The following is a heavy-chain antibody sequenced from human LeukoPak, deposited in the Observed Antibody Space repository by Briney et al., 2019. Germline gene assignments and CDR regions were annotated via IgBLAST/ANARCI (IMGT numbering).Heavy chain of an antibody. CDR2: VDPEDGET. D-gene: IGHD6-25*01. Sequence: ASVKVSCKVSGYTFTDYYMHWVQQAPGKGLEWMGLVDPEDGETIYAEKFQGRVTITADTSTDTAYMELSSLRSEDTAVYYCASKSSDAAFDIWGQGTMVTVSS. CDR1: GYTFTDYY. J-gene: IGHJ3*02. V-gene: IGHV1-69-2*01. CDR3: ASKSSDAAFDI.